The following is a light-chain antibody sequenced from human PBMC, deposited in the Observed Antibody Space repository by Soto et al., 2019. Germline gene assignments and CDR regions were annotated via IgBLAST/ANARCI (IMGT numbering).Light chain of an antibody. Sequence: NELTQSPGTLSLSPGERATLSCRASRSVTSNFVAWYQQKPGQAPRLLVYGASTRAIDIPERFSGSGSGTDFTLTINRLEPEDVAVYFWQQYGSSPRWTFGQGTKVEIK. CDR3: QQYGSSPRWT. J-gene: IGKJ2*02. V-gene: IGKV3-20*01. CDR2: GAS. CDR1: RSVTSNF.